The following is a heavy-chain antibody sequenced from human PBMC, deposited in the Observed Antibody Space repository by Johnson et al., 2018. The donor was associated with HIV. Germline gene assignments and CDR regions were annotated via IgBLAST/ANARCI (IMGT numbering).Heavy chain of an antibody. CDR3: ARGYSGSDDAFDI. J-gene: IGHJ3*02. V-gene: IGHV3-53*02. CDR2: IYSGGST. CDR1: GFTVSSNY. Sequence: VQLVETGGGLIQPGGSLRLSCAASGFTVSSNYMSWVRQAPGKGLEWVSVIYSGGSTYYADSVKGRFTIPRDNSKNTLYLQMNSLRAEDTAVYYCARGYSGSDDAFDIWGQGTAVTVSS. D-gene: IGHD1-26*01.